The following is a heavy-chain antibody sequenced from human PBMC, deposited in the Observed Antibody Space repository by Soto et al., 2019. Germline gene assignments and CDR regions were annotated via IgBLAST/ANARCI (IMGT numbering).Heavy chain of an antibody. CDR3: ARLPRTTYYYYYYGMDV. V-gene: IGHV4-34*01. J-gene: IGHJ6*02. D-gene: IGHD1-1*01. CDR1: GGSFSGYY. Sequence: PSETLSLTCAVYGGSFSGYYWSWIRQPPGKGLEWIGEINHSGSTNYNPSLKSRVTISVDTSKNQFSLKLSSVTAADTAVYYCARLPRTTYYYYYYGMDVWGQGTTVTVSS. CDR2: INHSGST.